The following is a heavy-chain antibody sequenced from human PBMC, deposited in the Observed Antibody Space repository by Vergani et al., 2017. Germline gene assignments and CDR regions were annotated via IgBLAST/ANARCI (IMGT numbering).Heavy chain of an antibody. CDR2: ISYDGSNK. V-gene: IGHV3-30-3*01. J-gene: IGHJ4*02. Sequence: QVQLVESGGGVVQPGRSLRLSCAASGFTFSSYAMHWVRQAPGKGLEWVAVISYDGSNKYYADSVKGRFTISRDNSKNTLYLQRNSLRAEDTAVYYCAREIDDFWSGYYRGPLFDYWGQGTLVTVSS. CDR3: AREIDDFWSGYYRGPLFDY. CDR1: GFTFSSYA. D-gene: IGHD3-3*01.